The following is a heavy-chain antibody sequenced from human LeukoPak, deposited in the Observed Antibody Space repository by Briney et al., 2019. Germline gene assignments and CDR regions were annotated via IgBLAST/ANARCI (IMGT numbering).Heavy chain of an antibody. J-gene: IGHJ4*02. CDR1: GFTFSSYW. CDR3: ARAMSIAARLQTIFDY. D-gene: IGHD6-6*01. Sequence: GGSLRLSCAASGFTFSSYWMSWVRQAPGKGLEWVANIKQDGSDKYYVDSVKGRFTISRDNAKNSLYLQMNSLRAEDTAVYYCARAMSIAARLQTIFDYWGQGTLVTVSS. CDR2: IKQDGSDK. V-gene: IGHV3-7*03.